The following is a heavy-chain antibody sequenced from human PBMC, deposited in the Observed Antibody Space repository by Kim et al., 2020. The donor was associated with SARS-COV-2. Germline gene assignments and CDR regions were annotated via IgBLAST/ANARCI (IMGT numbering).Heavy chain of an antibody. CDR2: ISYDGSNK. J-gene: IGHJ4*02. V-gene: IGHV3-30*18. Sequence: GGSLRLSCAASGFTFSSYGMHWVRQAPGKGLEWVAVISYDGSNKYYADSVKGRFTISRDNSKNTLYLQMNSLRAEDTAVYYCAKTDTRYDALGYWGQGTLVTVSS. D-gene: IGHD3-16*01. CDR3: AKTDTRYDALGY. CDR1: GFTFSSYG.